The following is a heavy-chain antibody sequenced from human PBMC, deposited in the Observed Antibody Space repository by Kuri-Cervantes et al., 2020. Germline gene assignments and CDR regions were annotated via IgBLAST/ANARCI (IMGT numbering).Heavy chain of an antibody. CDR3: ARDMRYYDILTGYHGADHYYHGMDV. CDR1: GYTFTSYA. V-gene: IGHV7-4-1*02. CDR2: INTNTGNP. Sequence: ASVKVSCKASGYTFTSYAMNWVRQAPGQGLEWMGWINTNTGNPTYAQGFTGRFVFSLDTSVSTAYLQISSLKAEDTAVYYCARDMRYYDILTGYHGADHYYHGMDVWGQGTTVTVSS. J-gene: IGHJ6*02. D-gene: IGHD3-9*01.